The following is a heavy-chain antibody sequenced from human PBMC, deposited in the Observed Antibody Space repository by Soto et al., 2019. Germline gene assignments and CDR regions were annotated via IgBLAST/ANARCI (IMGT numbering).Heavy chain of an antibody. V-gene: IGHV3-66*01. Sequence: EVQLVESGGGLVQPGGSLRLSCAASGFTVSSNYMSWVRQAPGKGLEWVSLIYSGGSTYYADSVKGRFTISRDNSKNTXXXXXXXXXXXXXXVYXXXXXXPXYDFRLVVWGQGTTVTVSS. D-gene: IGHD3-3*01. CDR2: IYSGGST. CDR1: GFTVSSNY. J-gene: IGHJ6*02. CDR3: XXXXPXYDFRLVV.